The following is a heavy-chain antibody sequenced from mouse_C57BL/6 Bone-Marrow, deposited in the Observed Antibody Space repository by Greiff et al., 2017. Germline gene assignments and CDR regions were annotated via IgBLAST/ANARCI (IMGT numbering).Heavy chain of an antibody. D-gene: IGHD1-1*01. Sequence: QVQLKESGAELVRPGTSVKVSCKASGYAFTNYLIEWVKQRPGQGLEWIGVINPGSGGTNYNEKFKGKATLTADKSSSTAYMQLSSLTSEDSAVYFCAREEGTYGSSFDYWGQGTTLTVSS. CDR1: GYAFTNYL. J-gene: IGHJ2*01. CDR2: INPGSGGT. V-gene: IGHV1-54*01. CDR3: AREEGTYGSSFDY.